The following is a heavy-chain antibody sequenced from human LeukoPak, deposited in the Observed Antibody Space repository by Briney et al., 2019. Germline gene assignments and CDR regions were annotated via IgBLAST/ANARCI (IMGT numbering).Heavy chain of an antibody. CDR3: ARDMAVAGEPDY. Sequence: GASVKVSCKASGYTFTGYYMHWVRQAPGQGLEWMGRINPNSGGTNYAQKFQGRVTMTTDTSTTTAYMELRSLRSDDTAVYYCARDMAVAGEPDYWGQGTLVTVSS. CDR1: GYTFTGYY. J-gene: IGHJ4*02. D-gene: IGHD6-19*01. CDR2: INPNSGGT. V-gene: IGHV1-2*06.